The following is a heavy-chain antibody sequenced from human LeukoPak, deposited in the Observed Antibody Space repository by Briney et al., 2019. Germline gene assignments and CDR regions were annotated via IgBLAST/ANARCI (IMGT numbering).Heavy chain of an antibody. V-gene: IGHV3-30*18. CDR1: GFTFGDYG. D-gene: IGHD3-3*01. Sequence: GGSLRLSCTASGFTFGDYGMSWFRQAPGKGLEWVTLISYDGSNKYYADSVKGRFTISRDNSKNTPYLQMNSLRAEDTAVYYCAKDYRPHDFWSGLVDYWGQGTLVTVSS. CDR3: AKDYRPHDFWSGLVDY. J-gene: IGHJ4*02. CDR2: ISYDGSNK.